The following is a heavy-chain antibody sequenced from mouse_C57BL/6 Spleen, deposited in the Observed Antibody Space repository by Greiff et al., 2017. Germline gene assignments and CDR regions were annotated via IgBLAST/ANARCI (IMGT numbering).Heavy chain of an antibody. CDR1: GYTFNSYW. V-gene: IGHV1-55*01. J-gene: IGHJ2*01. CDR3: ARSVLRYLGGDY. CDR2: IYPGSGST. Sequence: VQLQQPGAELVKPGASVKMSCKASGYTFNSYWITWVKQRPGQGLEWIGDIYPGSGSTNYNEKFKSKATLTVDTSSSTAYMQLSSLTSEDSAVYYCARSVLRYLGGDYWRQGTTRTVSS. D-gene: IGHD1-1*01.